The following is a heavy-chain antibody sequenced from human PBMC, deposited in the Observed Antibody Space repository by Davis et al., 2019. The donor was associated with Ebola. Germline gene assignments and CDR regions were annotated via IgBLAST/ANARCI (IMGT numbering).Heavy chain of an antibody. Sequence: GSLRLSCAASGFTFSSYGMHWVRQAPGKGLEWVAVIWYDGSNKYYVDSVKGRFTISRDNSKNTLYLQMNSLRAEDTAVYYCAGEIQSGYDFWSGYHDYYYYGMDVWGQGTTVTVSS. J-gene: IGHJ6*02. CDR1: GFTFSSYG. V-gene: IGHV3-33*01. CDR2: IWYDGSNK. CDR3: AGEIQSGYDFWSGYHDYYYYGMDV. D-gene: IGHD3-3*01.